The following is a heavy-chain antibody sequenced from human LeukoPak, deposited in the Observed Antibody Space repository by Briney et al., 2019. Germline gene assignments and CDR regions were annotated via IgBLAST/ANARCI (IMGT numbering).Heavy chain of an antibody. CDR1: GGSISSSSYY. V-gene: IGHV4-39*01. CDR3: ARHQLLWIVGATTTPLDY. CDR2: IYYSGST. J-gene: IGHJ4*02. Sequence: SETLSLTCTVSGGSISSSSYYWGWIRQPPGKGLEWIGRIYYSGSTYYNPSLKSRVTISVDTSKNQFSLKLSSVTAADTAVYYCARHQLLWIVGATTTPLDYWGQGTLVTVSS. D-gene: IGHD1-26*01.